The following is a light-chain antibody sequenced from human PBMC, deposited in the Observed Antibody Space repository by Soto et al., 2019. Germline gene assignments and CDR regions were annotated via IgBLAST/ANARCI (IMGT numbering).Light chain of an antibody. J-gene: IGLJ1*01. V-gene: IGLV2-23*02. CDR3: CSYAGGSTS. Sequence: QSVLTQPASVSGSPGQSITISCTGTSSDVGSSDLVSWYQQHPGKAPKLIIYEVTKRPSGVSNRFSGSKSGNTASLTISGLQAEDEADYYCCSYAGGSTSFGTGTKLTVL. CDR1: SSDVGSSDL. CDR2: EVT.